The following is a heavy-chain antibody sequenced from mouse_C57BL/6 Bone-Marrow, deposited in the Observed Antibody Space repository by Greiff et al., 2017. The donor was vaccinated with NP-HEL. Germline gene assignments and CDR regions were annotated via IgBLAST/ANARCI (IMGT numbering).Heavy chain of an antibody. CDR3: ARGRDYYGMDY. Sequence: QVQLQQSGPELVRPGASVKISCKAPGYTFTSHWMQWVRQRPGQGLEWIGEIFPGSGSTYYNEKFKGKATLTVDTTSSTAYMRLRSLTSKDSTVYFGARGRDYYGMDYWGQGTPLTVPS. CDR1: GYTFTSHW. J-gene: IGHJ2*01. D-gene: IGHD1-1*01. V-gene: IGHV1-56*01. CDR2: IFPGSGST.